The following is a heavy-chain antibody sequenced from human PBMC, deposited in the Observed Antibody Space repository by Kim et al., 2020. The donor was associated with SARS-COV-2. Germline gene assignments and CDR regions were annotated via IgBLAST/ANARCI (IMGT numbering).Heavy chain of an antibody. Sequence: GGSLRLSCAASGFTFSSYAMHWVRQAPGKGLEWVAVISYDGSNKYYADSVKGRFTISRDNSKNTLYLQMNSLRAEDTAVYYCARDGGLDYWGQGTLVTVSS. CDR3: ARDGGLDY. CDR2: ISYDGSNK. J-gene: IGHJ4*02. D-gene: IGHD2-15*01. CDR1: GFTFSSYA. V-gene: IGHV3-30*04.